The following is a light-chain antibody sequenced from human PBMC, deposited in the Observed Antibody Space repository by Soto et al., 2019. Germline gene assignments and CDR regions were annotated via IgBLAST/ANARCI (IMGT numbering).Light chain of an antibody. CDR2: GVR. CDR3: SSFTTSRLYV. J-gene: IGLJ1*01. Sequence: QSALTQPTSVSGSPGQSIAIPCTGNGNDIGAYDYDSWYQQHPGKAPRLLIHGVRNRPPGISSRFSGFKSGLTASLTISGLQAEDEADYYCSSFTTSRLYVFGPGTKVTV. CDR1: GNDIGAYDY. V-gene: IGLV2-14*01.